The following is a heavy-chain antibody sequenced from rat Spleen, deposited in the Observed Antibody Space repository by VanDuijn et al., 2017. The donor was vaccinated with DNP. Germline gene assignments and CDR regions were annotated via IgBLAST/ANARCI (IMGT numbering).Heavy chain of an antibody. J-gene: IGHJ2*01. V-gene: IGHV5-7*01. CDR3: ARPSNYVGYFDY. CDR2: ISYDGSST. D-gene: IGHD1-10*01. Sequence: EVQLVASGGGLVQPGRSLKLSCAASGFIFSDYNMAWVRQAPKKGLEWVATISYDGSSTHYRDSVRGRFTISRDNAKSTLYLQMDSLRSEDTATYYCARPSNYVGYFDYWGQGVMVTVSS. CDR1: GFIFSDYN.